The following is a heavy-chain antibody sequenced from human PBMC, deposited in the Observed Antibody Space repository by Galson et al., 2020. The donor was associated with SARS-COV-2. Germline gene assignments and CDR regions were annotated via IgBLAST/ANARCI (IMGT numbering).Heavy chain of an antibody. J-gene: IGHJ6*02. CDR2: IYYSGTT. V-gene: IGHV4-30-4*01. D-gene: IGHD1-1*01. Sequence: SETLSLTCTVSGFPISSAEYYWNWIRQPPGKGLEWIGYIYYSGTTSYNPSRKSPVTMSVDTSKNQFSLKLTSVIAADTAVNYCVRDHIGVESDYYYGVDVWGQGTTVTVCS. CDR3: VRDHIGVESDYYYGVDV. CDR1: GFPISSAEYY.